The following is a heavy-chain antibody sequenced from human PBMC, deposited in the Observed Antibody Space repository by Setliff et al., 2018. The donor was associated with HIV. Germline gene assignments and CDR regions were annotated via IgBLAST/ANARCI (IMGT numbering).Heavy chain of an antibody. CDR2: IYSSGNT. CDR3: ARQGGYASPLGS. Sequence: PSETLSLTCTVSNGSISNYYWTWIRQPPGKGLEWIGYIYSSGNTNYNPPLKSRVTISVDTSKNQFSLKLKSVTAADTAIYYCARQGGYASPLGSWGQGTLVTVSS. CDR1: NGSISNYY. D-gene: IGHD2-15*01. J-gene: IGHJ5*02. V-gene: IGHV4-4*09.